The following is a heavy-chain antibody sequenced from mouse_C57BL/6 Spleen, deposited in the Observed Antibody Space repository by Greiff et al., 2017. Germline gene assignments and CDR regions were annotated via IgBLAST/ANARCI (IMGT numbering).Heavy chain of an antibody. CDR1: GYTFTSYW. D-gene: IGHD1-1*01. V-gene: IGHV1-64*01. CDR3: ARSGGRNSYYAMDY. CDR2: IHPNSGST. J-gene: IGHJ4*01. Sequence: QVQLQQPGAELVKPGASVKLSCKASGYTFTSYWMHWVKQRPGQGLEWIGMIHPNSGSTNYNEKFKSKATMTVDKSSSTASMQLSSLTSEDAAVYYYARSGGRNSYYAMDYWGQGTSVTVSS.